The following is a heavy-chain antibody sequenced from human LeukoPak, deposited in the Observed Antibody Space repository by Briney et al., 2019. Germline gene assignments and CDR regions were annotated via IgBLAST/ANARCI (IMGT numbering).Heavy chain of an antibody. J-gene: IGHJ6*04. D-gene: IGHD3-10*02. CDR2: ISSSSSYI. Sequence: GGSLRLSCAGSGFTFSSYSMHWVRQAPGKGLEWVSSISSSSSYIYYADSLKGRFTISRDNAKNSLYLQMNSLRAEDTAVYYCAELGITMIGGVWGKGTTVTISS. CDR1: GFTFSSYS. CDR3: AELGITMIGGV. V-gene: IGHV3-21*01.